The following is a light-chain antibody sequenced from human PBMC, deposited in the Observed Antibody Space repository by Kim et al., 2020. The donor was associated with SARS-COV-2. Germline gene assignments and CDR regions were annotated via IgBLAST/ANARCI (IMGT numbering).Light chain of an antibody. J-gene: IGLJ3*02. CDR2: EDN. CDR1: SGSIASNY. CDR3: QSYDSSNTWV. Sequence: KTVTISCTRSSGSIASNYVQWYQQRPGSAPTTVIYEDNQRPSGVPDRFSGSIDSSSNSASLTISGLKTEDEADYYCQSYDSSNTWVFGGGTQLTV. V-gene: IGLV6-57*03.